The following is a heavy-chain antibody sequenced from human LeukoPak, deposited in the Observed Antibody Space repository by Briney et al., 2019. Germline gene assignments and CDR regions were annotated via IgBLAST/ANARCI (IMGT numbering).Heavy chain of an antibody. Sequence: GGSLRLSCAASGFTFSSYEMNWVRQAPGKGLEWVSYISSSGSTIYYADSVKGRFTISRDNAKNSLYLQMNSLRAEDTAVYYCARDSFYDSPLGYYYYMDVWGKGTTVTISS. V-gene: IGHV3-48*03. CDR1: GFTFSSYE. CDR3: ARDSFYDSPLGYYYYMDV. D-gene: IGHD3-22*01. CDR2: ISSSGSTI. J-gene: IGHJ6*03.